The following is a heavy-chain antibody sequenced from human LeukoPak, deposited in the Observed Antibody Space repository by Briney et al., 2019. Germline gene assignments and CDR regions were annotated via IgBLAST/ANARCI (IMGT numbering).Heavy chain of an antibody. V-gene: IGHV1-46*01. CDR2: INPSGDGT. CDR1: GHTFTTYY. CDR3: AKETPNTGWFDP. Sequence: GASVKVSCKASGHTFTTYYVHLVRRAPGRGLEWMGVINPSGDGTNYPQRFQGRVTLTRDTSTSTVYMELSSLRSEDTAIYYCAKETPNTGWFDPWGQGTLVTVSS. J-gene: IGHJ5*02. D-gene: IGHD1-14*01.